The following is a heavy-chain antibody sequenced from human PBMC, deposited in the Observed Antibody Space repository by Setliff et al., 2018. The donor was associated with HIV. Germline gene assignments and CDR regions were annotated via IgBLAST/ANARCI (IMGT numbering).Heavy chain of an antibody. CDR2: IIPIFGTP. CDR3: ATNPETATINYYYYYMDV. J-gene: IGHJ6*03. V-gene: IGHV1-69*13. D-gene: IGHD5-12*01. Sequence: ASVKVSCKASGGTFRGFGISWVVQVPGQGLEWMGQIIPIFGTPRYAQKFQGRVTITADESTSTVYMELSSLRSEDTAVYYCATNPETATINYYYYYMDVWGKGTTVTVSS. CDR1: GGTFRGFG.